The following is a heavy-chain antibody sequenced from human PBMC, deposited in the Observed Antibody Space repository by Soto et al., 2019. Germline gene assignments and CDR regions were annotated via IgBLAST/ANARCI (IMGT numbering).Heavy chain of an antibody. CDR2: ISSTGDGT. J-gene: IGHJ6*03. D-gene: IGHD6-6*01. CDR1: GFTLSGYA. Sequence: EVQLAESGGGLAQPGGSLRLSCAASGFTLSGYAMDWVRQAPGKGLEYVSGISSTGDGTYYANSVQGRFTISRDNSKNTVYLQMGSLRPEDMAVYYCARRARPDFYYMDVWGKGTTVTVS. V-gene: IGHV3-64*01. CDR3: ARRARPDFYYMDV.